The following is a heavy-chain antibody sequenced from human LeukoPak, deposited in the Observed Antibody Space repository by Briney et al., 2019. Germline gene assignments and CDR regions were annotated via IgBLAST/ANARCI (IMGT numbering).Heavy chain of an antibody. J-gene: IGHJ4*02. CDR2: IYHSGST. V-gene: IGHV4-38-2*02. D-gene: IGHD7-27*01. CDR3: AREALTGTQNFDY. CDR1: DYSISSGFY. Sequence: KSSETLSLTCTVSDYSISSGFYWGWIRQPPGKGLEWIGSIYHSGSTYYNPSLKSRVTISVDTSKNQFSLRLTSVTATDTAVYYCAREALTGTQNFDYWGQGTLVTVSS.